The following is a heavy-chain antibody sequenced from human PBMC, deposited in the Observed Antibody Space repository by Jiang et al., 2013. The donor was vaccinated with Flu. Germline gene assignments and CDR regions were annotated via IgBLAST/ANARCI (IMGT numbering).Heavy chain of an antibody. D-gene: IGHD5-12*01. CDR1: GYSFTTYG. J-gene: IGHJ4*02. Sequence: SGAEVKKPGASVKVSCEASGYSFTTYGINWVRQAPGQGLEWMGWISPSNENRDYAQSLRGRVTMTTDTYTTTAYMELRNLRSDDTAVYFCARGAGGYDSLDFWGQGTLVTVSS. CDR3: ARGAGGYDSLDF. CDR2: ISPSNENR. V-gene: IGHV1-18*01.